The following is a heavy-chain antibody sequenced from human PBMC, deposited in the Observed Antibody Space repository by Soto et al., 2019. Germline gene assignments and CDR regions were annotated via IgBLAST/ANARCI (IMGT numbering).Heavy chain of an antibody. J-gene: IGHJ4*02. CDR1: GFTFSSYG. V-gene: IGHV3-30*18. CDR2: ISYDENNK. Sequence: GGSLRLSCAASGFTFSSYGMNWVRQAPGKGLEWVAVISYDENNKYYADSVKGRFTISRDNSKNTLYLQMNSLRAEDTAVYYCAKVLAGELDYWGQGTLVTVSS. CDR3: AKVLAGELDY. D-gene: IGHD7-27*01.